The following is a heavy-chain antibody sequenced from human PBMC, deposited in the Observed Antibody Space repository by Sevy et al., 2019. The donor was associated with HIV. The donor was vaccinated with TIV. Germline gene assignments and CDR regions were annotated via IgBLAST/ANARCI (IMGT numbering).Heavy chain of an antibody. Sequence: ASVKVSCKASGYTFTGYYMHWVRQAPGQGLEWMGWINPNSGGTNYAQKFQGRDTMTRDTSISTAYMELSRLRSDDTAMYYCASGTEPVSYYYYYGMDVWGQGTTVTVSS. D-gene: IGHD1-7*01. CDR2: INPNSGGT. V-gene: IGHV1-2*02. CDR1: GYTFTGYY. CDR3: ASGTEPVSYYYYYGMDV. J-gene: IGHJ6*02.